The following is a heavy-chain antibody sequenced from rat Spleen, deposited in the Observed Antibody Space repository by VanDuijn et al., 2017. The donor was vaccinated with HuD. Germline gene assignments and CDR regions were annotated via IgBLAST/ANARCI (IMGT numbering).Heavy chain of an antibody. D-gene: IGHD1-12*01. CDR1: GFSLTSYH. CDR3: VRANRESYAHFDH. Sequence: QVQLKESGPGLVQPSQTLSLTCTVSGFSLTSYHVSWVRQPPGKGLQWMGVIWTGGSITYNSLLKSRLSISRDTSESQVFLKMTSLQTEDTATYYCVRANRESYAHFDHWGQGVMVTVSS. V-gene: IGHV2-43*01. J-gene: IGHJ2*01. CDR2: IWTGGSI.